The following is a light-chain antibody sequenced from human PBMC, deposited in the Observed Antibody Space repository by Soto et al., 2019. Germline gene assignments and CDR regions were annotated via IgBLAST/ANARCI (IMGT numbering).Light chain of an antibody. CDR3: QQYNSYWT. V-gene: IGKV1-17*03. Sequence: DIQMTQSPSAMSASVGDRVTITCRASQAISHYLAWFHQRPGKVPQRLIYGASTLQSGVPSRFSGSGSGTEFTLTISSLQPDDFATYYCQQYNSYWTFGQGTKVDIK. CDR2: GAS. CDR1: QAISHY. J-gene: IGKJ1*01.